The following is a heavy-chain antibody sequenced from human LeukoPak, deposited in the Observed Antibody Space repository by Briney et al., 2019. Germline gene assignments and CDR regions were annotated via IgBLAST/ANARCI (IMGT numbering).Heavy chain of an antibody. D-gene: IGHD5-12*01. CDR2: ISYAGSNQ. Sequence: PGGSLRLSCAASGFTFSSYGMHRVRQAPGKGLEWVAGISYAGSNQYYADSVKGRFTISRDNSKNTLYLQMNSMRAEVTSVYYCAKDGYRSPTYFDYWGQGTLVTVSS. CDR1: GFTFSSYG. V-gene: IGHV3-30*18. J-gene: IGHJ4*02. CDR3: AKDGYRSPTYFDY.